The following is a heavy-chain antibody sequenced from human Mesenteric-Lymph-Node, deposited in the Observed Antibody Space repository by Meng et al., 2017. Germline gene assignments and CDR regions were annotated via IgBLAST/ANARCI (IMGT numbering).Heavy chain of an antibody. CDR2: VYHTVST. CDR1: GASISSNY. Sequence: SETLSLTCTVSGASISSNYWSWIRQSPGKGLEWIGFVYHTVSTNYNPSLKGRVTISVDTSKNQFSLKLTSVTAADTAVYYCARGQTESTSAYYENTFDTWGPGTMVTVSS. D-gene: IGHD6-25*01. V-gene: IGHV4-59*01. J-gene: IGHJ3*02. CDR3: ARGQTESTSAYYENTFDT.